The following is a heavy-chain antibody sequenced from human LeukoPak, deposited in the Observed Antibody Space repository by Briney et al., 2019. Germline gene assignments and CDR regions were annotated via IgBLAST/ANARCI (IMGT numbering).Heavy chain of an antibody. J-gene: IGHJ4*01. CDR2: IHYSGST. V-gene: IGHV4-59*11. D-gene: IGHD2-15*01. CDR1: GDSFRNHY. CDR3: ARVSLSGYCSGASCYFDY. Sequence: SETLSLTCTVSGDSFRNHYWSWIRQPPGKGLECIGVIHYSGSTNYNPSVKSRVTISVDTPKNQFSLKLNSVTAADTAVYFCARVSLSGYCSGASCYFDYWGHGTLVTVSS.